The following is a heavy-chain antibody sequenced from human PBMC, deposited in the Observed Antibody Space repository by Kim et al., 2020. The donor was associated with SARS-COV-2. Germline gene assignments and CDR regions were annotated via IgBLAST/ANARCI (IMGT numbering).Heavy chain of an antibody. J-gene: IGHJ4*02. D-gene: IGHD2-21*02. CDR1: GFSFSNYN. Sequence: GGSLRLSCVASGFSFSNYNMNWVRQAPGKGLEWVSSISGFSHYMYYADSVKGRFTISRDNAKNSLYLQMNSLRADDTAVYYCARAAGIDVVSAIYSFGFWGQGSLVTVSS. CDR3: ARAAGIDVVSAIYSFGF. V-gene: IGHV3-21*01. CDR2: ISGFSHYM.